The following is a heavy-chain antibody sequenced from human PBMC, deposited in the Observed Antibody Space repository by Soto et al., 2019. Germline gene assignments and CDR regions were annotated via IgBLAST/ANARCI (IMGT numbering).Heavy chain of an antibody. D-gene: IGHD2-8*02. Sequence: GGSLRLSCAASGFTFSTYAMHWVRQAPGKGLEWVALISDDGNNKYYADSVKGRFTISSDNSQNTLYFQMSSLRTEDTAVYYCARDSGGGANYYLDYWGQGTRVTVSS. CDR2: ISDDGNNK. CDR3: ARDSGGGANYYLDY. V-gene: IGHV3-30*15. CDR1: GFTFSTYA. J-gene: IGHJ4*02.